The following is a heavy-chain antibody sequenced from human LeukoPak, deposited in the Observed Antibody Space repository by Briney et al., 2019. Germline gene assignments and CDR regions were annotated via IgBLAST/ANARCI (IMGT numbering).Heavy chain of an antibody. Sequence: SETLSLTCTVSGGSISSYYWSWIRQPPGKGLEWIGYIYYSGSTYYNPSLKSRVTISVDTSKNQFSLKLSSVTAADTAVYYCARQGAAGDFDYWGQGTLVTVSS. CDR1: GGSISSYY. CDR3: ARQGAAGDFDY. D-gene: IGHD6-13*01. CDR2: IYYSGST. J-gene: IGHJ4*02. V-gene: IGHV4-59*08.